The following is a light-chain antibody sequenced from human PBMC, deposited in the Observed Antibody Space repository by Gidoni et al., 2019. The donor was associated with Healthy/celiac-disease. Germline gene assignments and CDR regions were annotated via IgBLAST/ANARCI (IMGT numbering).Light chain of an antibody. Sequence: QSVLTQPPSASGTPGQRVTISCSGSSSNIGSNTVNWYQQLPGTAPKLHIYSNNQRPSGVPDRFSGSKSGPSASLAISGLQSEDEADYYCAAWDDSLNGVFGGGTKLTVL. V-gene: IGLV1-44*01. CDR1: SSNIGSNT. J-gene: IGLJ3*02. CDR3: AAWDDSLNGV. CDR2: SNN.